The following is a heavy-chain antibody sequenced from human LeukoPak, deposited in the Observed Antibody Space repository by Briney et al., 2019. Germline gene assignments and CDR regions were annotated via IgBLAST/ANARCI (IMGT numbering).Heavy chain of an antibody. D-gene: IGHD6-19*01. Sequence: GGSLRLSCAASGFTVSSNYMSWVRQARGKGLEGVSVIYRGGRTYYADSVKGRFDISRDNSKHTLYLQMNSLRAEDTAVYYCAREGRRSRGPFDYWGQGTLVTVSS. CDR1: GFTVSSNY. V-gene: IGHV3-53*01. J-gene: IGHJ4*02. CDR2: IYRGGRT. CDR3: AREGRRSRGPFDY.